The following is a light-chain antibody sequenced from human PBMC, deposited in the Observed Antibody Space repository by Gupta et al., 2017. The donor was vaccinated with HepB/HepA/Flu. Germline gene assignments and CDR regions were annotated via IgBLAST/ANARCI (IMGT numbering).Light chain of an antibody. J-gene: IGKJ2*01. CDR3: MQALQTPYT. CDR2: LGS. V-gene: IGKV2-28*01. CDR1: QSLLHSNGYNY. Sequence: VAAGEPASISCRSSQSLLHSNGYNYLDWYLQKPGQSPQLLIYLGSNRASGVPDRFSGSGSGTDFTLKISRVEAEDVGVYYCMQALQTPYTFGQGTKLEIK.